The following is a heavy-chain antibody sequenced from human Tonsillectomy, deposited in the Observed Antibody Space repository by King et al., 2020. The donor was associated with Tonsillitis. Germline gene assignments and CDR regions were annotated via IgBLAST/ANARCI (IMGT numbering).Heavy chain of an antibody. CDR3: ARQITGTFDAFDI. D-gene: IGHD1-20*01. CDR2: IYPGDSDT. Sequence: QLVQSGAEVKKAGESLKISCKGSGYSFTSNWIAWVRQMPGKGLEWMVIIYPGDSDTRYSPSVQGQVTISVDKSISTAYLQWSSLKASDTAMYYCARQITGTFDAFDIWGQGTRVTVSS. CDR1: GYSFTSNW. J-gene: IGHJ3*02. V-gene: IGHV5-51*01.